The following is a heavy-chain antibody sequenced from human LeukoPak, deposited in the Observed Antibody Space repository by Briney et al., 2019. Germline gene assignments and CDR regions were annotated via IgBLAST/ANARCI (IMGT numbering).Heavy chain of an antibody. Sequence: SGTLSLTCAVFGGSISSSNWWTWVRQTPGKGLEWIGEINHSGSTNYNPSLKSRVTISVDTSKNQFSLKLSSVTAADTAVYYCARDRGTWNDDGFDYWGQGTLVTVSS. CDR1: GGSISSSNW. D-gene: IGHD1-1*01. J-gene: IGHJ4*02. CDR3: ARDRGTWNDDGFDY. V-gene: IGHV4-4*02. CDR2: INHSGST.